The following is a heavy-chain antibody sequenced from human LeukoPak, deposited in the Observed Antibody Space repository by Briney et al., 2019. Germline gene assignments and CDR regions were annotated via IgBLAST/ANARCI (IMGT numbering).Heavy chain of an antibody. D-gene: IGHD6-13*01. Sequence: GGSLRLSCAASGFTFSSYAMSWVRQTPGKGLEWVSAISGSGGSTYYADSVKGRFTISRDNSKNTLYLQMNSLRAEDTAVYYCAKWSSSWYYFDYWGQGTLVTVSS. CDR1: GFTFSSYA. CDR2: ISGSGGST. V-gene: IGHV3-23*01. CDR3: AKWSSSWYYFDY. J-gene: IGHJ4*02.